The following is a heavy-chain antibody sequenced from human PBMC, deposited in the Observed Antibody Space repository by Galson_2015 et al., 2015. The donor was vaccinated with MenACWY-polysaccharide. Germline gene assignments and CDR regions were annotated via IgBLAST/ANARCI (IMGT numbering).Heavy chain of an antibody. CDR1: GFKFSNYW. V-gene: IGHV3-7*01. J-gene: IGHJ6*02. CDR3: ARGHYGMDV. Sequence: SLRLSCAASGFKFSNYWTTWVRQAPGKGLEWVANIKKDGSEKHYVDSVKGRFTISRDNALYLQMNSLRAEDTAVYFCARGHYGMDVWGQGTTVTVSS. CDR2: IKKDGSEK.